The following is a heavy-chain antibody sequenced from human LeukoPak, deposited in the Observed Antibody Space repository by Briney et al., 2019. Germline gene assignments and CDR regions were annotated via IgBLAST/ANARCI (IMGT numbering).Heavy chain of an antibody. Sequence: SETLSLTCAVSGCSISSGYYWGWIRQPPGKGLEWIGSIHHSGTTYYNPSLKSRVSISVDTSKNQFSLKLISVTAADTAVYYCARSVLYWGQGTLVTVSS. CDR1: GCSISSGYY. V-gene: IGHV4-38-2*01. CDR3: ARSVLY. CDR2: IHHSGTT. J-gene: IGHJ4*02.